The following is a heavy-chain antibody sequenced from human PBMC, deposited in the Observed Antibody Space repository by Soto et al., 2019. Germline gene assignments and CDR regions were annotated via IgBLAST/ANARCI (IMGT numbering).Heavy chain of an antibody. CDR3: ARVLVSKYSSSSGWFVP. V-gene: IGHV1-69*13. Sequence: GASVKVSCKASGGSFSNSSFSWVRQAPGQGLQWMGGILPIFGTTKYAQRFQGRVTITADESTSTAYMEVSSLRSDDTGVYYCARVLVSKYSSSSGWFVPRGPGTLVTVSS. J-gene: IGHJ5*02. CDR2: ILPIFGTT. D-gene: IGHD6-6*01. CDR1: GGSFSNSS.